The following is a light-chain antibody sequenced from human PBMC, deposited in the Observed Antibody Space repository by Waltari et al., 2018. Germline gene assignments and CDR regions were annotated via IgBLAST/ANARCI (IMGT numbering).Light chain of an antibody. CDR2: DAS. CDR3: QQYGVSPRT. V-gene: IGKV3-20*01. J-gene: IGKJ2*01. Sequence: EIVLTQSPGTLSLSPGERATLSCRASQSVDNNYLAWYHQKPGQSPRLLIYDASSRATGITDRFSGSGSGTDFTLIISRLEPEDFAVYYCQQYGVSPRTFGQGTKLEI. CDR1: QSVDNNY.